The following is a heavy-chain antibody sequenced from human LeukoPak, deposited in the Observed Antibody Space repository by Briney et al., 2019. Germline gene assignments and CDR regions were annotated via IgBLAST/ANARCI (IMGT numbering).Heavy chain of an antibody. Sequence: GESLKISCKGSGYSFTSYWIGWVRQMPGKGLEWMGIIYPDDSDTTYSPSFQGQVTISADESISTAYLQWSGLKASDTAIYYCARHGHSSGSSYWGQGTLVTVSS. CDR2: IYPDDSDT. J-gene: IGHJ4*02. CDR1: GYSFTSYW. V-gene: IGHV5-51*01. D-gene: IGHD6-19*01. CDR3: ARHGHSSGSSY.